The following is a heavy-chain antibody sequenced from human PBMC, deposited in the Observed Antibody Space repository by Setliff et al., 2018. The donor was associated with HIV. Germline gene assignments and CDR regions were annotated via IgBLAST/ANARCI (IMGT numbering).Heavy chain of an antibody. D-gene: IGHD1-26*01. CDR1: GFSFNKAW. Sequence: GGSLRLSCAGSGFSFNKAWMNWVRQAPGKGLEWVGRVKSENDGGTTDYAAPVKGRFTISRDDSKDTVYLQMNSLRVEDTAVYYCARDPTVGSPDYFDFWGQGTLVTVSS. J-gene: IGHJ4*02. V-gene: IGHV3-15*01. CDR2: VKSENDGGTT. CDR3: ARDPTVGSPDYFDF.